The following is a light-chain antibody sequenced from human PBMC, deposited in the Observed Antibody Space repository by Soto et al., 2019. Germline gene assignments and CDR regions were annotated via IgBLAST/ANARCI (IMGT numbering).Light chain of an antibody. CDR2: DAS. CDR1: QSVSSY. Sequence: EIVLTQSPATLSLSPGERATLSCRASQSVSSYLDWYQQKPGQAPRLLIYDASNRATGIPARFSGSWSGTDFTLTISSLEPEDFAVYYCQQRSNWPPLTFGGGTKVEIK. J-gene: IGKJ4*02. CDR3: QQRSNWPPLT. V-gene: IGKV3-11*01.